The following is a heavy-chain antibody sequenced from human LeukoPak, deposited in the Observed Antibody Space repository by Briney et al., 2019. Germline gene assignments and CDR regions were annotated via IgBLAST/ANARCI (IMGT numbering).Heavy chain of an antibody. J-gene: IGHJ4*02. CDR3: ASGGELWFGEWRPFDY. CDR2: IYYSGST. CDR1: GGSISSYY. V-gene: IGHV4-59*01. D-gene: IGHD3-10*01. Sequence: PSETLSLTCTVSGGSISSYYWSWIRQPPGKGLEWIGYIYYSGSTNYNPSLKSRVTISVDTSKNQFSLKLSSVTAADTAVYYCASGGELWFGEWRPFDYWGQGTLVTVSS.